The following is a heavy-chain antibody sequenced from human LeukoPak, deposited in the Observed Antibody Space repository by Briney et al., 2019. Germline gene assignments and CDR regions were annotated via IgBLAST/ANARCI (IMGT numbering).Heavy chain of an antibody. V-gene: IGHV3-11*04. Sequence: GGSLRLSCAASGFTFSDYYMSWIRQAPGKGLDWVSYISGSGSAIYYADSVKGRFTISRDNAKNSLYLQMNSLRAEDTAVYYCAREGSSGSYRRYYFDYWGQGTLVTVSS. J-gene: IGHJ4*02. CDR1: GFTFSDYY. CDR3: AREGSSGSYRRYYFDY. D-gene: IGHD1-26*01. CDR2: ISGSGSAI.